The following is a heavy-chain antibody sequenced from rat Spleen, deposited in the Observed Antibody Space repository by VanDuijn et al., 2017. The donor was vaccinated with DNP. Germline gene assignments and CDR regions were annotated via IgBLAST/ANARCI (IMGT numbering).Heavy chain of an antibody. CDR1: GFSLTNYH. J-gene: IGHJ2*01. Sequence: QVQLKESGPGLVQPSQTLSLTCTVSGFSLTNYHVDWVRQPPGKGLEWMGVIWKNGATRYNSALKSRLNFSKATSKSQVFLTLNSLQTEDTATYYCVRAYYGYKAYFDYWGQGVMVTVSS. CDR3: VRAYYGYKAYFDY. CDR2: IWKNGAT. D-gene: IGHD1-9*01. V-gene: IGHV2-41*01.